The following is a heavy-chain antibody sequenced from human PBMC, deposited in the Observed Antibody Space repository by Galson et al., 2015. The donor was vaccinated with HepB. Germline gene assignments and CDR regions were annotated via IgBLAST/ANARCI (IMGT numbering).Heavy chain of an antibody. V-gene: IGHV3-15*07. D-gene: IGHD3-10*01. CDR3: TTDFVAYGSGNYYYYGMDV. J-gene: IGHJ6*02. CDR2: IKSKTDGGTT. Sequence: SLRLSCAASGFTFSNAWMNWVRQAPGKGLEWVGRIKSKTDGGTTDYAAPVKGRFTISRDDSKNTLYLQMNSLKTEDTAVYYCTTDFVAYGSGNYYYYGMDVWGQGTTVTVSS. CDR1: GFTFSNAW.